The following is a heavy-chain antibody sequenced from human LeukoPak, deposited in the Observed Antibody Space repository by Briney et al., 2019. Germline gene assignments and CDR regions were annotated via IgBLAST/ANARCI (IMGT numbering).Heavy chain of an antibody. Sequence: PAETLSLTCAVYGGSFSGYYWSWIRQPPGKGLEWIGEINHSGSTNYNPSLKSRVTISVDTSKNQFSMKLSSVTAADTAVYYCARGRIPRYCSSTSCYTRWFDHWGQGTLVTVSS. J-gene: IGHJ5*02. CDR1: GGSFSGYY. CDR3: ARGRIPRYCSSTSCYTRWFDH. CDR2: INHSGST. V-gene: IGHV4-34*01. D-gene: IGHD2-2*02.